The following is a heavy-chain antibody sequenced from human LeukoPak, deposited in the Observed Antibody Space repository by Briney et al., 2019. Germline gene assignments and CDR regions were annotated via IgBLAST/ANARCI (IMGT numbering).Heavy chain of an antibody. CDR3: ARVKVKYSSGWYYFDS. CDR1: GFTFSSYA. V-gene: IGHV3-30*04. CDR2: ISYDGSNK. J-gene: IGHJ4*02. Sequence: GGSLRLSCAASGFTFSSYAMHWVRQAPGKGLEWVAVISYDGSNKYYADSVKGRFTISGDNSKNTLYLQMNSLRAEDTAVYYCARVKVKYSSGWYYFDSWGQGTLVTVSS. D-gene: IGHD6-19*01.